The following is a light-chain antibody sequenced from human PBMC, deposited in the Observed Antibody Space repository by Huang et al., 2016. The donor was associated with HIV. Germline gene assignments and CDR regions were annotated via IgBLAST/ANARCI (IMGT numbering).Light chain of an antibody. V-gene: IGKV3-15*01. CDR2: GAS. CDR3: QHYDNWAPAT. CDR1: QNVSTN. Sequence: EIVMTPSPVTLSVSPGESATLSCRASQNVSTNLAWYQHKPGRAPRLLIYGASPRATRVPPRCSAGGSGAEYSLPVGGLRSADFAVYYCQHYDNWAPATFGQGTKLEFK. J-gene: IGKJ1*01.